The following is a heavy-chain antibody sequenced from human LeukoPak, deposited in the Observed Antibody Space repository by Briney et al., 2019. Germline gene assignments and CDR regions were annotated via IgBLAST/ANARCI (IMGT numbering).Heavy chain of an antibody. Sequence: SETLSLTCTVSGGSISSYYWSWIRQPAGKGLEWIGRIYTSGSTNYNPSLKGRVTMSVDTSKNQFSLKLSSVTAADTAVYYCARDIVVPAASNWFDPWGQGTLVTVSS. J-gene: IGHJ5*02. CDR2: IYTSGST. D-gene: IGHD2-2*01. V-gene: IGHV4-4*07. CDR3: ARDIVVPAASNWFDP. CDR1: GGSISSYY.